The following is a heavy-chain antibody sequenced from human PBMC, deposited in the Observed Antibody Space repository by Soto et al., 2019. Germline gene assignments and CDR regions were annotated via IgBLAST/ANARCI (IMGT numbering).Heavy chain of an antibody. D-gene: IGHD5-12*01. V-gene: IGHV4-34*01. CDR3: ARGPLRDGYKLERLDY. CDR1: GGSFSGYY. J-gene: IGHJ4*02. Sequence: SETLSLTCAVYGGSFSGYYWSWIRQPPGKGLEWIGEINHSGSTNYNPSLKSRVTISVDTSKNQFSLKLSSVTAADTAVYYCARGPLRDGYKLERLDYWGQGTLVTVSS. CDR2: INHSGST.